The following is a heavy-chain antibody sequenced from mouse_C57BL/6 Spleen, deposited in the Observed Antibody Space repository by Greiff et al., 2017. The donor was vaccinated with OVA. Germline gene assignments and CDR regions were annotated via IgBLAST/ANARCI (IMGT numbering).Heavy chain of an antibody. CDR1: GYTFTSYW. CDR2: IDPSDSYT. Sequence: VQLQQSGAELVMPGASVKLSCKASGYTFTSYWMHWVKQRPGQGLEWIGEIDPSDSYTNYNQKFKGKSTLTVDKSSSTAYMQLSSLTSEDSAVYYCARWGLRVAYWGQGTLVTVSA. D-gene: IGHD2-4*01. J-gene: IGHJ3*01. V-gene: IGHV1-69*01. CDR3: ARWGLRVAY.